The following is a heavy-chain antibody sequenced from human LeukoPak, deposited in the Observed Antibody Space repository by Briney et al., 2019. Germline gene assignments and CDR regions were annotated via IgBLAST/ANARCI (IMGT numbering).Heavy chain of an antibody. CDR3: ARQYDFWSGYKTAPPDY. D-gene: IGHD3-3*01. J-gene: IGHJ4*02. CDR2: ISSSSSYI. CDR1: GFTFSSYS. Sequence: GGSLSLSCAASGFTFSSYSMNWVRQAPGKGLEWVSSISSSSSYIYYADSVKGRFTISRDNAKNSLYLQMNSLRAEDTAVYYCARQYDFWSGYKTAPPDYWGQGTLVTVSS. V-gene: IGHV3-21*01.